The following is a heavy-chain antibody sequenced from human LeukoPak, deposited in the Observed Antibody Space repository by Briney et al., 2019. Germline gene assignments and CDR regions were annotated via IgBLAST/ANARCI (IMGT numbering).Heavy chain of an antibody. Sequence: GGSLRLSCAASGFTFSSYAMHWVRQAPGKGLEWVAVISYDGSNKYYADSVKGRFTISRDNSKNTLYLQMNSLRAEDTAVYYCARALEMYYYDSSGYYSVDYWGQGTLVTVSS. V-gene: IGHV3-30-3*01. D-gene: IGHD3-22*01. CDR2: ISYDGSNK. J-gene: IGHJ4*02. CDR3: ARALEMYYYDSSGYYSVDY. CDR1: GFTFSSYA.